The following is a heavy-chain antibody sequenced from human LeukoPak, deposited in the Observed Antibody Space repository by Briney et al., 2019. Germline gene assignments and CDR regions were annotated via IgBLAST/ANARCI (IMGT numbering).Heavy chain of an antibody. J-gene: IGHJ3*02. CDR3: ATETVNSNSDAIDI. CDR2: ISGGGSTI. Sequence: GGSLRLSCALSGLPLSNLDILGLRQAPGQGLEWVSYISGGGSTIYYADSVKGRFTISRDKARNSLYLHMNSLRAEDTAVYYCATETVNSNSDAIDIWGQGTMVTVSS. D-gene: IGHD4-11*01. CDR1: GLPLSNL. V-gene: IGHV3-48*03.